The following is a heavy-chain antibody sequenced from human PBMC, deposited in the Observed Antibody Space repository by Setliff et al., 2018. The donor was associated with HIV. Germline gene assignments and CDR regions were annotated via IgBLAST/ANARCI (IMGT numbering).Heavy chain of an antibody. V-gene: IGHV1-69*06. Sequence: GASVKVSCKASGGTFSSYAISWVRQAPGQGLEWMGGIIPIFGTANYAQKYQGRVTMTEDTSTDTAYMELSSLGSDDTAMYYCARAVGYCSGGSCYKGDDYWGQGTLVTVSS. CDR3: ARAVGYCSGGSCYKGDDY. J-gene: IGHJ4*02. CDR1: GGTFSSYA. CDR2: IIPIFGTA. D-gene: IGHD2-15*01.